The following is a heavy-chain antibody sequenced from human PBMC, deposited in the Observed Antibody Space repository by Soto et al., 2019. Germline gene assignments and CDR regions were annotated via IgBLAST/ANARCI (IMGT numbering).Heavy chain of an antibody. Sequence: SETLSLTFTVSGGSISSSSYYWGWIRQPPGKGLEWIGSIYYSGSTYYNPSLKSRVTISVDTSKNPFSLKLSSVTAADTAVYYCARQDQRGYSYGFDYWGQGTLVTVSS. V-gene: IGHV4-39*01. CDR2: IYYSGST. J-gene: IGHJ4*02. CDR1: GGSISSSSYY. CDR3: ARQDQRGYSYGFDY. D-gene: IGHD5-18*01.